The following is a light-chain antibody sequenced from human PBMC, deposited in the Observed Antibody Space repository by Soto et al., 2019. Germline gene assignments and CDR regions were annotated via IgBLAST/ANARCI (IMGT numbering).Light chain of an antibody. V-gene: IGLV2-8*01. CDR1: SSDVGGYNY. J-gene: IGLJ1*01. CDR2: EVS. Sequence: QSELTQAASASGSPGQSVTISCTGTSSDVGGYNYVSWYQQHPGKAPKLMIYEVSKRPSGVPDRFSGSKSGNTASLTVSGLQAEDEADYYCSSYAGSNVVFGTGTKVTVL. CDR3: SSYAGSNVV.